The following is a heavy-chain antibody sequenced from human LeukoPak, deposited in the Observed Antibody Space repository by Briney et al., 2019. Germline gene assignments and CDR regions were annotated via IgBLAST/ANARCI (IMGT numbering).Heavy chain of an antibody. CDR1: GGSISNRSSY. CDR2: MYYSGNT. CDR3: ARGSYDFWSGNFDY. D-gene: IGHD3-3*01. V-gene: IGHV4-39*07. Sequence: SETLSLTCTVSGGSISNRSSYWGWIRQPPGKGLEWIGSMYYSGNTYYSPSLESRVTISVDASKNQFSLKLSSVTAADTAVYYCARGSYDFWSGNFDYWGQGTLVTVSS. J-gene: IGHJ4*02.